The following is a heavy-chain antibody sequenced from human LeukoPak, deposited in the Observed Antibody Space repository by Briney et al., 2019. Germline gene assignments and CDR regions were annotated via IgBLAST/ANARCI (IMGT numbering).Heavy chain of an antibody. J-gene: IGHJ4*02. CDR3: ARFGYVAAVDV. V-gene: IGHV3-7*01. CDR2: INPAGSVT. D-gene: IGHD2-15*01. Sequence: PGGSLRLSCAASGFSSSAYWMTWVRQAPGTGLEWVANINPAGSVTYYVDPVKGRFSISRDNAKNLVYLQMNSLRAEDTAVYHCARFGYVAAVDVWGQGTPVTVSS. CDR1: GFSSSAYW.